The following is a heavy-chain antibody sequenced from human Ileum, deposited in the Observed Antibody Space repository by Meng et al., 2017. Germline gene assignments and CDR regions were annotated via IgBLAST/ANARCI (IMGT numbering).Heavy chain of an antibody. CDR3: ARVRGGLGLRFDP. CDR1: GGSISSGGYY. J-gene: IGHJ5*02. V-gene: IGHV4-31*03. CDR2: IFYSGST. Sequence: GSGPGRGKPSQTLSLPCTVSGGSISSGGYYWGWIRQHPGKGLEWIGYIFYSGSTYYNSSLKSRITISVDTSKNQFSLKVSSVTAADTAVYYCARVRGGLGLRFDPWGQGTLVTVSS. D-gene: IGHD3/OR15-3a*01.